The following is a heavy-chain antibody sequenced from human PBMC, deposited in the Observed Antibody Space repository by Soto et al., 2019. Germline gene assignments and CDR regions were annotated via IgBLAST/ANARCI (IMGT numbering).Heavy chain of an antibody. V-gene: IGHV1-46*01. Sequence: GSSVKVSCKASEYSFTSYYMHWVRQAPGQGLEWMGIINPSGGSTSYAQKFQGRVTMTRDTSTSTVYMELRSLRPEDTAVYYCARVRRSSGYYYGYWGQGTPVTVSS. CDR1: EYSFTSYY. D-gene: IGHD3-22*01. J-gene: IGHJ4*02. CDR2: INPSGGST. CDR3: ARVRRSSGYYYGY.